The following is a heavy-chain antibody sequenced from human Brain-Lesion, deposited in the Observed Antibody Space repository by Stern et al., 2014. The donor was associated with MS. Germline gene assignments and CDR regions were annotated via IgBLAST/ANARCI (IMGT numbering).Heavy chain of an antibody. CDR3: ARGRVVPGFQYYATDV. CDR2: ILNVGST. Sequence: QVQLVESGPGLVKPSQTLSLSCTVSGGSISSGGYYWSWIRQPAGKGLEWIGRILNVGSTSNNPSLKSRVTISIDTSKTQFSLRLISMTAADTAVYYCARGRVVPGFQYYATDVWGQGTTVIVSS. V-gene: IGHV4-61*02. CDR1: GGSISSGGYY. D-gene: IGHD2-2*01. J-gene: IGHJ6*02.